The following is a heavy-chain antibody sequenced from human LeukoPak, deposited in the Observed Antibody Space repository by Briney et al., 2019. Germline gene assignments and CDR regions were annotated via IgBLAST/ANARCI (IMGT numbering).Heavy chain of an antibody. J-gene: IGHJ3*02. CDR2: IYQSVST. Sequence: SETLSLTCAVSGYAICSDYYWGWIRQPSGKGLEWIGSIYQSVSTYYNPSLKSRVTISVDTSKNQFSLKLSSVTAADTAVYYCARNKSTVTTSRHDAFDIWGQGTMVTVSS. D-gene: IGHD4-17*01. V-gene: IGHV4-38-2*01. CDR1: GYAICSDYY. CDR3: ARNKSTVTTSRHDAFDI.